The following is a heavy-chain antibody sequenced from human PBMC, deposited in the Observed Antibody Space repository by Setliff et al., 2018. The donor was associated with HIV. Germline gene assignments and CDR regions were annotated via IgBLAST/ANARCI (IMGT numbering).Heavy chain of an antibody. V-gene: IGHV4-34*01. Sequence: PSETLSLTCAVYGGSFSGYYWNWIRQPPEKGLEWIGSIYHSGITYYNSSLKSRVTISVDTSKNQFSLNLTSVTAADTAVYYCARLGYSGSLVGAFDIWGQGTMVTVSS. D-gene: IGHD1-26*01. CDR1: GGSFSGYY. CDR3: ARLGYSGSLVGAFDI. J-gene: IGHJ3*02. CDR2: IYHSGIT.